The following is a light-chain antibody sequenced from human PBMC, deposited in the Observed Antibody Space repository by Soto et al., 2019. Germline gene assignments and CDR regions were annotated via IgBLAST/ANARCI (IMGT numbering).Light chain of an antibody. J-gene: IGKJ5*01. CDR3: QQYHYWPPIT. V-gene: IGKV3-15*01. Sequence: EIVMTQSPATLSASPWEIATLSCGASQSVSSNLAWYQQKPGQAPRLLIYGASTRATGIPARFSGSGSGTEFALTISSLQSEDFAVYYCQQYHYWPPITFGQGTRLEIK. CDR1: QSVSSN. CDR2: GAS.